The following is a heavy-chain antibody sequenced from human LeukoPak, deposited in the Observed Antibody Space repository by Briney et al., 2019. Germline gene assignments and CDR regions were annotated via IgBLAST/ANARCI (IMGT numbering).Heavy chain of an antibody. J-gene: IGHJ4*02. D-gene: IGHD2-21*02. CDR2: ISGGGDIT. Sequence: GGSLRLSCAASGFNFANHAMSWVRQTPGKGLEWVSAISGGGDITYCADSVTGRFTISRDNSKDTLFLQMHSLRPGDTAVYYCVREDTPATANYWGQGTLVTISS. CDR1: GFNFANHA. V-gene: IGHV3-23*01. CDR3: VREDTPATANY.